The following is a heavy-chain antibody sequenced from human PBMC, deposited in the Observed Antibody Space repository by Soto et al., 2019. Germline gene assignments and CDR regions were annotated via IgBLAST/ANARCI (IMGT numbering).Heavy chain of an antibody. V-gene: IGHV4-59*01. D-gene: IGHD6-13*01. Sequence: QVQLQESGPGLVKPSETLSLTCTVSGGSISSYYWSWIRQPPGKGLEWIGYIYYSGSTNYNPSLKRRVTISVATSKNQFSLKLSSVTAADTAVYYCARGGGGSSWYFLVYWGQGTLVTVSS. J-gene: IGHJ4*02. CDR2: IYYSGST. CDR1: GGSISSYY. CDR3: ARGGGGSSWYFLVY.